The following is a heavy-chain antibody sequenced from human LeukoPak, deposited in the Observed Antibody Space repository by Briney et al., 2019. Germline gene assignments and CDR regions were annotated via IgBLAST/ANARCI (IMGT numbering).Heavy chain of an antibody. Sequence: GESLKISCKGFGSSFTSSWFGWGRQLPGKGLGGLGIIYPGDSDTRYSPSFQGQVTISADKSISTAYLQWSSLKASDTAMYYCARLPRELWSPGGAFDIWGQGTMVTVSS. CDR2: IYPGDSDT. D-gene: IGHD5-18*01. V-gene: IGHV5-51*01. CDR3: ARLPRELWSPGGAFDI. CDR1: GSSFTSSW. J-gene: IGHJ3*02.